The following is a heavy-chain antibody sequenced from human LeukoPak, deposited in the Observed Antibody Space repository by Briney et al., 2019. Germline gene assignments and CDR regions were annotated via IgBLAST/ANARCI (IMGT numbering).Heavy chain of an antibody. Sequence: ASVKVSCKASGYTFTSYGISWVRQAPGQGLEWMGWISAYNGSTNYAQKLQGRVTMTTDTSTSTAYMELRSLRSDDTAVYYCARMKSSTAMVTGSYWGQGTLVTVSS. CDR2: ISAYNGST. D-gene: IGHD5-18*01. CDR1: GYTFTSYG. CDR3: ARMKSSTAMVTGSY. J-gene: IGHJ4*02. V-gene: IGHV1-18*01.